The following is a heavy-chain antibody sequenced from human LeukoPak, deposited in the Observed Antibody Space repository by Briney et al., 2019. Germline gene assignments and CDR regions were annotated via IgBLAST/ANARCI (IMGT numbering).Heavy chain of an antibody. CDR2: IDPSDSYT. J-gene: IGHJ4*02. Sequence: GESLKISCKGSGYSFTSYWISWVRQMPGKGLEWMGRIDPSDSYTNYSPSFQGHVTISADKSISTAYLQWSSLKASDTAMYYCARLQNYYGSGSYYKSMDYWGQGTLVTVSS. CDR3: ARLQNYYGSGSYYKSMDY. CDR1: GYSFTSYW. D-gene: IGHD3-10*01. V-gene: IGHV5-10-1*01.